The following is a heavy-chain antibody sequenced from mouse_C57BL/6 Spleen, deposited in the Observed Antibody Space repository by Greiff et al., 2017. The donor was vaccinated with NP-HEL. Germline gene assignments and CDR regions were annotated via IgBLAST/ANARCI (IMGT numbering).Heavy chain of an antibody. Sequence: QVQLQESGTELVKPGASVKLSCKASGYTFTSYWMHWVKQRPGQGLEWIGNINPSNGGTNYNEKFKSKATLTVDKSSSTAYMQLSSLTSEDSAVYYCASSGGYAAWFAYWGQGTLVTVSA. CDR2: INPSNGGT. CDR3: ASSGGYAAWFAY. CDR1: GYTFTSYW. J-gene: IGHJ3*01. D-gene: IGHD2-2*01. V-gene: IGHV1-53*01.